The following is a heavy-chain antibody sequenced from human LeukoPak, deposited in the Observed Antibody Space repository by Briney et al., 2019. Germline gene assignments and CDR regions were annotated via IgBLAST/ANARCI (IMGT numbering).Heavy chain of an antibody. D-gene: IGHD5-12*01. J-gene: IGHJ4*02. CDR3: ARVAGYSGYEPGYFED. Sequence: GGALRLSCAASGFTFDDYALHWVRQAPGKGREWVSGIIGSGGSTYYADSVKGRFTISRDNAKNSLYLHMNSLRAEDTAVYYCARVAGYSGYEPGYFEDWGQGTLVTVPS. CDR2: IIGSGGST. V-gene: IGHV3-23*01. CDR1: GFTFDDYA.